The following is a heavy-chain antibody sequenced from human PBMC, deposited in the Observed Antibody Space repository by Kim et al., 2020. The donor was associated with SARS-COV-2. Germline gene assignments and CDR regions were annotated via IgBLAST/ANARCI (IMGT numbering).Heavy chain of an antibody. CDR2: IKRKTDGGTT. CDR3: TTVSYYGSGSYYGY. D-gene: IGHD3-10*01. V-gene: IGHV3-15*01. J-gene: IGHJ4*01. CDR1: GFTFSNAW. Sequence: GGSLRLSCAASGFTFSNAWMSWVRQAPGKGLEWVGRIKRKTDGGTTDYAAPMKGRFTISRDDSKNTLYLQMNSLKTEDTAVYYCTTVSYYGSGSYYGYWG.